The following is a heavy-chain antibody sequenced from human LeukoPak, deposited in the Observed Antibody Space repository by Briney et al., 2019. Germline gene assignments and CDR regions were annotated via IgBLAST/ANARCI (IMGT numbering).Heavy chain of an antibody. J-gene: IGHJ6*02. Sequence: AGGSLRLSCAASGFTFSSYSMNWVRQAPGKGLEWVSSISSSSSYIYYADSVKGRFTISRDNAKNSLYLQMNSLRAEDTAVYYCARDGRNWNDDQLYYGMDVWGQGTTVTVSS. D-gene: IGHD1-1*01. CDR2: ISSSSSYI. CDR3: ARDGRNWNDDQLYYGMDV. CDR1: GFTFSSYS. V-gene: IGHV3-21*01.